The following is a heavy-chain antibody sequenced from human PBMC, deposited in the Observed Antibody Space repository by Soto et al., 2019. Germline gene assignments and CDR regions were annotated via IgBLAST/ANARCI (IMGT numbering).Heavy chain of an antibody. CDR3: ARSSGWSQYYYYMDV. CDR1: GGSISSYY. V-gene: IGHV4-59*01. Sequence: PSETLSLTCTVSGGSISSYYWSWIRQPPGKGLEWIGYIYYSGSTNYNPSIKSRVTISVDTSKNQFSLKLSSVTAADTAVYYCARSSGWSQYYYYMDVWGKGTTVTVSS. D-gene: IGHD6-19*01. CDR2: IYYSGST. J-gene: IGHJ6*03.